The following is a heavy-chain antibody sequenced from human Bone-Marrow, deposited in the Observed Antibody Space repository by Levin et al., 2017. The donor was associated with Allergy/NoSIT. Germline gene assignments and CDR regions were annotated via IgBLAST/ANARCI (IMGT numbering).Heavy chain of an antibody. J-gene: IGHJ4*02. CDR1: GFTFDDYA. D-gene: IGHD6-13*01. Sequence: PGGSLRLSCAASGFTFDDYAMHWVRQAPGKGLEWVSGISWNSGSIGYADSVKGRFTISRDNAKNSLYLQMNSLRAEDTALYYCAKDSQQQLVYFDYWGQGTLVTVSS. CDR3: AKDSQQQLVYFDY. CDR2: ISWNSGSI. V-gene: IGHV3-9*01.